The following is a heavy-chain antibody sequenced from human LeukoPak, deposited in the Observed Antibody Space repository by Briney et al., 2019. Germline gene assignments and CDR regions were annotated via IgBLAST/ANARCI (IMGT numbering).Heavy chain of an antibody. V-gene: IGHV4-59*01. J-gene: IGHJ4*02. CDR2: IYYSETTNSGST. D-gene: IGHD2-2*01. Sequence: KPSETLSLTCTVSGGSIRSDFWSWIRPPPRKGLEWVGYIYYSETTNSGSTSYNPSLKSRVTISVDTSKSQFSLRVNSVTAADTAVYYCARGRTYATRFDYWGRGTLGTVSS. CDR1: GGSIRSDF. CDR3: ARGRTYATRFDY.